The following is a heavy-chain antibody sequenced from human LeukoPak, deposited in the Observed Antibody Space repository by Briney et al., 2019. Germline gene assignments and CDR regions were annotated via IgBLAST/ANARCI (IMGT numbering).Heavy chain of an antibody. CDR1: GFIVRPTF. Sequence: GGSLRLSCAASGFIVRPTFMSWVRQAPGKGLECVSLIHSDGITFYADSVKGRFTISRDDSKNTLYLQMNSLRDDDTAVYYCATGRGDNWGQGTLVTVSS. J-gene: IGHJ4*02. V-gene: IGHV3-53*01. CDR2: IHSDGIT. CDR3: ATGRGDN. D-gene: IGHD3-16*01.